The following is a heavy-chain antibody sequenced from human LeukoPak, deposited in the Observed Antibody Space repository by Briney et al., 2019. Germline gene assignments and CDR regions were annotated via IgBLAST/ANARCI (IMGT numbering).Heavy chain of an antibody. D-gene: IGHD1-26*01. V-gene: IGHV3-48*03. CDR1: GFTFSSYE. CDR3: ARPFGVGATTGFDYFDY. CDR2: ISSSGSTI. J-gene: IGHJ4*02. Sequence: HTGGSLRLSCAASGFTFSSYEMNWVRQAPGKGLEWVSYISSSGSTIYYADSVKGRFTISRDNAKNSLYLQMNSLRAEDTAVYYCARPFGVGATTGFDYFDYWGQGTLVTVSS.